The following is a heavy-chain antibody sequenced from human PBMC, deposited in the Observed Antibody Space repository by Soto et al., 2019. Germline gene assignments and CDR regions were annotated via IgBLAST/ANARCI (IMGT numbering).Heavy chain of an antibody. CDR3: AREISYVSGGHLYYGMDV. D-gene: IGHD3-16*01. J-gene: IGHJ6*02. CDR1: GGSFMSQA. Sequence: SVKVSCKTSGGSFMSQAISWVRQAPGQGPEWMGGIIPFSGTVTYTQRFQGRLTLTADEPTKTAYMELSSLRAEDTAVYYCAREISYVSGGHLYYGMDVLGQGTAVTVSS. V-gene: IGHV1-69*13. CDR2: IIPFSGTV.